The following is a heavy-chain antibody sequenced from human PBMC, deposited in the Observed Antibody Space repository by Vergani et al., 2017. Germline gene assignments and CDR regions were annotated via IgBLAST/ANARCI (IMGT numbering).Heavy chain of an antibody. D-gene: IGHD3/OR15-3a*01. CDR3: AKSGTGYYSGDY. CDR1: GFTFSSYA. J-gene: IGHJ4*02. CDR2: ISGSGGRK. V-gene: IGHV3-23*01. Sequence: EVQLLESGGGLVQPGGSLRLSCAASGFTFSSYAMSWVRQAPGKGLEWVSAISGSGGRKYYADSVKGRFTISRDNSKNTLYLQMNSLRAEDTAVYYCAKSGTGYYSGDYWSQGTLVTVSS.